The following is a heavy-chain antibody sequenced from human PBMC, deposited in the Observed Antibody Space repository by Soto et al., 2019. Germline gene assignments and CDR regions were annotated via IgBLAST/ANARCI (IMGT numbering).Heavy chain of an antibody. CDR2: ISSSSSTI. CDR3: ASGRRSGRDAFDL. J-gene: IGHJ3*01. V-gene: IGHV3-48*01. Sequence: EVQLVESGGGLVQPGGSLRLSCAASGFTFSSYSMNWVRQAPGKGLEWVSYISSSSSTIYYADSVKGRFTIPRDNAENSPYLQMNSLRAEDTAVYYCASGRRSGRDAFDLWGQGTMVTVSS. D-gene: IGHD1-26*01. CDR1: GFTFSSYS.